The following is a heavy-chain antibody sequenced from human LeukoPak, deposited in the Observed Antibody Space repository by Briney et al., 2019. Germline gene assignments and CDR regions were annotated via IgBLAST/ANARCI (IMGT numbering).Heavy chain of an antibody. Sequence: PSETLSLTCTVSGGSISSYYWSWIRQPPGKGLEWIGYIYYSGSTYYNPSLKSRVTISLDTSKNQFSLKLSSVTAADTAVYFCARTLDYGGNTDFDYWGQGILVTVSS. V-gene: IGHV4-59*01. J-gene: IGHJ4*02. CDR3: ARTLDYGGNTDFDY. D-gene: IGHD4-23*01. CDR2: IYYSGST. CDR1: GGSISSYY.